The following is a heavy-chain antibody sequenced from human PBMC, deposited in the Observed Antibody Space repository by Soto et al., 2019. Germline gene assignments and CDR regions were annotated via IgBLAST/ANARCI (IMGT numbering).Heavy chain of an antibody. J-gene: IGHJ6*03. CDR2: ISWNSGSV. Sequence: GGSLRLSCAASGFSFDDYAMHWVRQSPGKGLEWVSGISWNSGSVYYADSVKGRFTISRDNARNSLYLQMNSLRAEDTAVYYCAKVISVAAPYYYYYMDVWGKGTTVTVSS. CDR1: GFSFDDYA. V-gene: IGHV3-9*01. D-gene: IGHD6-13*01. CDR3: AKVISVAAPYYYYYMDV.